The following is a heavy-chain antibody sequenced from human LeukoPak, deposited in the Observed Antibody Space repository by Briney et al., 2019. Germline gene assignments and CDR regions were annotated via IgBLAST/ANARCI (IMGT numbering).Heavy chain of an antibody. CDR1: GFTVSSNY. V-gene: IGHV3-53*01. CDR2: IYSGGST. D-gene: IGHD5-18*01. Sequence: GGSLRLSCAASGFTVSSNYMSWVRQAPGKGLEWVSVIYSGGSTYYADSVKGRFTISRDSSKNTLYLQMNSLRAEDTAVYYCARGPRAGYSYAFDYWGQGTLVTVSS. CDR3: ARGPRAGYSYAFDY. J-gene: IGHJ4*02.